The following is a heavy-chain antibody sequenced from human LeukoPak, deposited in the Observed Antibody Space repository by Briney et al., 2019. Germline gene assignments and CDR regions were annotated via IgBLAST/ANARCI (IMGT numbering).Heavy chain of an antibody. CDR3: ARGDIGSVDY. CDR2: IDPNSGDT. D-gene: IGHD3-16*01. V-gene: IGHV1-2*02. Sequence: ASVKVSCKASGYPFTGYYMHWVRQAPGQGLEWMGWIDPNSGDTNYAQKFQGRVTMTRDTSISTAYMELSRLRSDDTAVYYCARGDIGSVDYWGQGTLVTVSS. J-gene: IGHJ4*02. CDR1: GYPFTGYY.